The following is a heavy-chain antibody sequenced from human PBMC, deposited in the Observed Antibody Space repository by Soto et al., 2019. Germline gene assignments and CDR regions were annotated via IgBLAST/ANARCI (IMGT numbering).Heavy chain of an antibody. D-gene: IGHD2-2*01. V-gene: IGHV6-1*01. CDR3: AREGSSTSPLKYYFKY. CDR1: GDSVSSNSAA. Sequence: SQTLSLTCAISGDSVSSNSAAWNWIRQSPSRGLEWLGRTYYRSKWYNDYAVSVKSRITINPDTSKNQFSLQLNSVTPEDTAVSYRAREGSSTSPLKYYFKYWRQRTLVIVCS. J-gene: IGHJ4*02. CDR2: TYYRSKWYN.